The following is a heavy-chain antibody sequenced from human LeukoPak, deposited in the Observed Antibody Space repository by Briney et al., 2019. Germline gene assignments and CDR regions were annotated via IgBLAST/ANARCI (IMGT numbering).Heavy chain of an antibody. V-gene: IGHV3-23*01. J-gene: IGHJ4*02. CDR1: GFTFSSYA. CDR3: AKGGPYCSTASCAQTFDC. CDR2: MSGSGGST. D-gene: IGHD6-13*01. Sequence: GGSLRLSCAASGFTFSSYAMSWVRQAPGKGLEWVSTMSGSGGSTYYADSVKGRFTISRENSKNMLYLQMNSLRAEDTAVYFCAKGGPYCSTASCAQTFDCWSQGTLVTVSP.